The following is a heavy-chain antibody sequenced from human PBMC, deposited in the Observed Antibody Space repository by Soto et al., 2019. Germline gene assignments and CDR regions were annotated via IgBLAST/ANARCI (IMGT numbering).Heavy chain of an antibody. D-gene: IGHD1-26*01. CDR1: GFTFSTYG. Sequence: QVQLVESGGGVVQPGRSLRLSCTASGFTFSTYGMHWVRQAPGKGLEWVTVIWYDGSNKYYADSVKGRFTISRDNSKNTLYLQMNSLRADDTAVYYCARGAGSGSSFVGYYYYTLDVWGQGTTVTVSS. CDR3: ARGAGSGSSFVGYYYYTLDV. CDR2: IWYDGSNK. V-gene: IGHV3-33*01. J-gene: IGHJ6*02.